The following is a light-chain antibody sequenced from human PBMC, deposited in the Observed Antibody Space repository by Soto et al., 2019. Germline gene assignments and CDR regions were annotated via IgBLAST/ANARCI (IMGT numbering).Light chain of an antibody. CDR2: GAS. V-gene: IGKV3-20*01. CDR3: HQYGSSPRT. CDR1: QSVSSSY. J-gene: IGKJ2*01. Sequence: EIVLTQSPGTLSLSPGERATLSCRASQSVSSSYLAWFQQKPGQAPRLLIYGASSRATGIPDRFSGSGSETDFTLTISRLEPEDFAVYYCHQYGSSPRTFGQGTKLEIK.